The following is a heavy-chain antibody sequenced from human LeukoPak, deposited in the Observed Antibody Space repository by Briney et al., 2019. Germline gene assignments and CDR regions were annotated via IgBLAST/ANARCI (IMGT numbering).Heavy chain of an antibody. CDR2: ISSSSSYI. CDR1: GFTFSSYS. CDR3: ASLVFYDVLTGPDY. J-gene: IGHJ4*02. Sequence: GGSLRHSCAASGFTFSSYSMNWVRQAPGKGLEWVSSISSSSSYIYYADSVKGRFTISRDNAKNSLYLQMNSLRAEDTAVYYCASLVFYDVLTGPDYWGQGTLVTVSS. V-gene: IGHV3-21*01. D-gene: IGHD3-9*01.